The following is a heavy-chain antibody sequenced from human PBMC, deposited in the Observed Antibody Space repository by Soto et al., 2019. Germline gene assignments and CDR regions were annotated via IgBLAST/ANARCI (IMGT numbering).Heavy chain of an antibody. J-gene: IGHJ5*02. CDR1: GGTFSSYA. V-gene: IGHV1-69*13. Sequence: SVKVSCKASGGTFSSYAISWVRQAPGQGLEWMGGIIPIFGTANYAQKFQGRVTITADESTSTAYMELSSLRSEDTAVYYCAREYSGYDGNWFDPWGQGTLVTVSS. CDR2: IIPIFGTA. D-gene: IGHD5-12*01. CDR3: AREYSGYDGNWFDP.